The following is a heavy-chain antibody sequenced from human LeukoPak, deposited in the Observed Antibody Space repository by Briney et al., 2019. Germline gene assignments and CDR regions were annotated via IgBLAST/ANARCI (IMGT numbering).Heavy chain of an antibody. J-gene: IGHJ4*02. V-gene: IGHV3-23*01. D-gene: IGHD3-10*01. Sequence: GGSLRLSCAASGFPFSNYAMSWVRQAPGKGLEWVSAISGSDTNTYYADSVKGRFTISRDNSKNTLYLHMNSLRAEDTALYYCAKHLWRDLLWFGEGYYFGYWGQGTLVTVSS. CDR3: AKHLWRDLLWFGEGYYFGY. CDR2: ISGSDTNT. CDR1: GFPFSNYA.